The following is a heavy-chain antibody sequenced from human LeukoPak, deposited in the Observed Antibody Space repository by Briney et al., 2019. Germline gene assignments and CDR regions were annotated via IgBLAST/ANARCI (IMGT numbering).Heavy chain of an antibody. CDR2: ISSSSSYI. Sequence: GGSLRLSCAASGFTFSSYSMNWVRQAPGKGLEWVSSISSSSSYIYYADSVKGRFTISRDNAKNSLYLQMNSLRVEDTAVYYCARGSSSTTYYYYGMDVWGQGTTVTVSS. V-gene: IGHV3-21*01. D-gene: IGHD2-2*01. CDR1: GFTFSSYS. J-gene: IGHJ6*02. CDR3: ARGSSSTTYYYYGMDV.